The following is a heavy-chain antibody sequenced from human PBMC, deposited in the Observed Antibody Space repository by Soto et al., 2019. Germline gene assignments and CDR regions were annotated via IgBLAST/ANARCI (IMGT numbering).Heavy chain of an antibody. D-gene: IGHD3-10*01. CDR1: GYTFTSYG. Sequence: ASVKVSCKASGYTFTSYGISWVRQAPGQGLEWMGWISAYNGNTNYAQKLQGRVTMTTDTSTSTAYMELRSLRSDDTAVYYCARDESITMVRGVIISDAFDIWGQGTMVTVSS. CDR3: ARDESITMVRGVIISDAFDI. CDR2: ISAYNGNT. V-gene: IGHV1-18*01. J-gene: IGHJ3*02.